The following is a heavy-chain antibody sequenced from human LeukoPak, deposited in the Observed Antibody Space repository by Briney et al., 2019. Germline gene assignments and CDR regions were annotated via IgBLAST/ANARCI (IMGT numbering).Heavy chain of an antibody. CDR1: GFAFDDFA. J-gene: IGHJ4*02. CDR2: IRRRAYGGAA. V-gene: IGHV3-49*04. CDR3: SRNGLVDFDY. Sequence: GQSLRLSCTTSGFAFDDFAMSWVRQPAGKGLEWVGFIRRRAYGGAAEYAASVKGRFIISRDDSNGIAYLQMNSLKTEDTAVYYCSRNGLVDFDYWGQGSRVIVSP.